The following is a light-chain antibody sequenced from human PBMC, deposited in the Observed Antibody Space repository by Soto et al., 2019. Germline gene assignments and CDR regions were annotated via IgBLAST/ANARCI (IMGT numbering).Light chain of an antibody. CDR3: QQSSGIPYT. J-gene: IGKJ2*01. Sequence: DIQMTQSPSSLSASVDRVTITCRASQTISTYLNWYQQNPGKAPKLLIYAASSLQSGVPSRFSGSGSGTDFTLTISSLQPEDFATYYCQQSSGIPYTFGQGTKLEIK. V-gene: IGKV1-39*01. CDR1: QTISTY. CDR2: AAS.